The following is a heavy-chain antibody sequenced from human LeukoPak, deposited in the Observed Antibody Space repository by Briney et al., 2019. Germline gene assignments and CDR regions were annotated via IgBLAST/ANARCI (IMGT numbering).Heavy chain of an antibody. CDR1: GYNFASYT. CDR3: ARSSSGTYHY. D-gene: IGHD3-10*01. Sequence: GASVKVSCKTSGYNFASYTMHWLRQAPAQSPEWMGSINGDNGNTKYSEKFQGRVTFTRDTSASSAYMELSRLRSEDTAVYYCARSSSGTYHYWGQGTLVTVSS. V-gene: IGHV1-3*01. J-gene: IGHJ4*02. CDR2: INGDNGNT.